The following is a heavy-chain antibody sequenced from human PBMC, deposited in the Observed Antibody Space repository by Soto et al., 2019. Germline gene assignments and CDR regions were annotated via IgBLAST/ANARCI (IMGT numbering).Heavy chain of an antibody. CDR2: ISYDGSNK. D-gene: IGHD5-18*01. CDR3: GREKIQLWLPTYYYYGMDV. CDR1: GFTFSSYA. V-gene: IGHV3-30-3*01. J-gene: IGHJ6*02. Sequence: GGSLRLSCAASGFTFSSYAMHWVRQAPGKGLEWVAVISYDGSNKYYADSVKGRFTISRDNSKNTLYLQMNSLRAEDTAVYYCGREKIQLWLPTYYYYGMDVWGQGTTVTV.